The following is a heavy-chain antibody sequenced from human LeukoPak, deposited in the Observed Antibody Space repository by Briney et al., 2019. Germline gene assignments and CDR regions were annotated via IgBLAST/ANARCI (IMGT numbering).Heavy chain of an antibody. D-gene: IGHD6-19*01. V-gene: IGHV1-69*13. CDR3: ARSDSSGWYVAGY. Sequence: ASVKVSCKASGGTFSSYAISWVRQAPGQGLEWMGVIIPIFGTANYAQKFQGRVTITADESTSTAYMELSSLRSEDTAVYYCARSDSSGWYVAGYWGQGTLVTVSS. CDR2: IIPIFGTA. CDR1: GGTFSSYA. J-gene: IGHJ4*02.